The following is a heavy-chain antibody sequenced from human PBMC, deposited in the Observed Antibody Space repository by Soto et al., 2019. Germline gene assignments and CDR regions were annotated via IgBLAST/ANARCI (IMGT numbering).Heavy chain of an antibody. CDR2: ISYDGSNK. D-gene: IGHD3-10*01. CDR3: AKTGGFGELLSWFDP. V-gene: IGHV3-30*18. CDR1: GFTFSSYG. Sequence: PGGSLRLSCAASGFTFSSYGMHWVRQAPGKGLEWVAVISYDGSNKYYADSVKGRFTISRDNSKNTLYMQMNRLRAEDTAVYYCAKTGGFGELLSWFDPWGQGTLVTVSS. J-gene: IGHJ5*02.